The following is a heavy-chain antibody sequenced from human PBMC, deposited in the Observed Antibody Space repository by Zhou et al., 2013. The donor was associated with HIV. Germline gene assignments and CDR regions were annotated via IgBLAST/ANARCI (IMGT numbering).Heavy chain of an antibody. CDR3: ARTNYDILTGYYTGTFDP. V-gene: IGHV1-69*12. J-gene: IGHJ5*02. CDR1: GGTFSSYA. D-gene: IGHD3-9*01. Sequence: QVQLVQSGAEVKKPGSSVKVSCKASGGTFSSYAISWVRQAPGQGLEWMGGIIPIFGTANYAQKFQGRVTITADESTSTAYMELSSLRSEDTAVYYCARTNYDILTGYYTGTFDPWGQGTLVTVSS. CDR2: IIPIFGTA.